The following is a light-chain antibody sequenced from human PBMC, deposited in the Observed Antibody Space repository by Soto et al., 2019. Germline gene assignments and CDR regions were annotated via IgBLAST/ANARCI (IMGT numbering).Light chain of an antibody. CDR3: QSYHTGLSGPVV. V-gene: IGLV1-40*01. CDR1: GSNIGAGFD. Sequence: QSVLTQPPSLSGAPGQNIIVSCTGGGSNIGAGFDVHWYQQLPGTAPKLLIYGNTNRPSGVPDRFSGSKSGTSASLVITGLQAEDEADYYCQSYHTGLSGPVVFGGGTKLTVL. CDR2: GNT. J-gene: IGLJ2*01.